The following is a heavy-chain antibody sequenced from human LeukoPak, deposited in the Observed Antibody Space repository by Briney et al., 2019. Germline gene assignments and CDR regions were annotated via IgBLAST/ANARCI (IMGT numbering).Heavy chain of an antibody. D-gene: IGHD6-25*01. Sequence: GGSLRLSCAASGFTFSSYGMSWVRQAPGKGLEWVSNISGSGSGGSTYYADSVKGRFTISRDNSKNTLYLQMNSLRAEDTAVYYCAKDDRGYGDYWGQGTLVTVSS. CDR1: GFTFSSYG. J-gene: IGHJ4*02. CDR3: AKDDRGYGDY. V-gene: IGHV3-23*01. CDR2: ISGSGSGGST.